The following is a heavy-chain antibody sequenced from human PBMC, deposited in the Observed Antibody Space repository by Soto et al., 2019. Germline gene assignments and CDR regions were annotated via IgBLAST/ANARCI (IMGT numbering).Heavy chain of an antibody. D-gene: IGHD3-10*01. Sequence: ASVKVSCKASGYTFTSYAMHWVRQAPGQRLEWMRWINAGNGNTKYSQKFQGRVTITRDTSASTAYMELGSLRSEDTAVYYCARAEVLLWFGELSSYGMDVWGQGTTVTVSS. J-gene: IGHJ6*02. CDR3: ARAEVLLWFGELSSYGMDV. CDR1: GYTFTSYA. V-gene: IGHV1-3*01. CDR2: INAGNGNT.